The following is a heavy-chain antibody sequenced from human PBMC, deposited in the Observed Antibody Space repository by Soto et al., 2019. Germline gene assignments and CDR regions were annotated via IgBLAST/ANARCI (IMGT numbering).Heavy chain of an antibody. V-gene: IGHV3-23*01. J-gene: IGHJ4*02. CDR3: AKADGEQWLLPHLDK. CDR2: ISCCGGST. CDR1: GFNFKKFA. D-gene: IGHD6-19*01. Sequence: EVQLLDSGGGGWQPGGSLRLPGLASGFNFKKFAMSWVVQAPGEGLEGVSGISCCGGSTSYADSVKGRFSIARDDSTNTLSLQMNNLRVEDTAQYYCAKADGEQWLLPHLDKWGQGTLVTVS.